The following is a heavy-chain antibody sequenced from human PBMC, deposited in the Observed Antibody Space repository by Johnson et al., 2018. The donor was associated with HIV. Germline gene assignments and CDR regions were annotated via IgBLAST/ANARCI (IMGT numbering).Heavy chain of an antibody. CDR2: IKSKTDGETI. CDR3: AKEFRHGYSSPHAFDI. Sequence: VQLVESGGGVVQPGGSLRLSCAASGFTFSSYGIHWVRQAPGEGLAWVGRIKSKTDGETIDYAAPVKGRFTISRDDSKNTLYLQMNSLRAEDTALYYCAKEFRHGYSSPHAFDIWGQGTKVTVSS. D-gene: IGHD5-24*01. J-gene: IGHJ3*02. V-gene: IGHV3-15*05. CDR1: GFTFSSYG.